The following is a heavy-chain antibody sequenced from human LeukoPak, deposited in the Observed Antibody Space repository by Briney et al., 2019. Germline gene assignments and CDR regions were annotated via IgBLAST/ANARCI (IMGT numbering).Heavy chain of an antibody. D-gene: IGHD3-9*01. V-gene: IGHV1-2*06. J-gene: IGHJ6*03. CDR1: GYTFTGYY. Sequence: ASVKVSCKASGYTFTGYYMHWVRQAPGQGLEWMGRINPNSGGTNYAQKFQGRVTMTRDTSISTAYMELSRLRSDDTAVYYCAREEQYYDILTSYYSYYYYYMDVWGKGTTVTVSS. CDR2: INPNSGGT. CDR3: AREEQYYDILTSYYSYYYYYMDV.